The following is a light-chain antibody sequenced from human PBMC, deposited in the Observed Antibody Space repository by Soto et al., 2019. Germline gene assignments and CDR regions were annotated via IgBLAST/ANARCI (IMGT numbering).Light chain of an antibody. CDR3: QQRSNWPSIT. CDR2: DAS. Sequence: EIVFILYPTSLSLSPRGRATLSCRASQGVSSYLAWYQQKPGQAPRLLIYDASNRATGIPARFSGSGSGTGFTLTISSLEPEDFAVYYCQQRSNWPSITFGQGTRLEI. CDR1: QGVSSY. V-gene: IGKV3-11*01. J-gene: IGKJ5*01.